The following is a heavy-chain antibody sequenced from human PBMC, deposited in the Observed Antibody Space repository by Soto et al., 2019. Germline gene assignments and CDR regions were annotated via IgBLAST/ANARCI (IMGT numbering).Heavy chain of an antibody. CDR2: ISWNSGSI. Sequence: GGSLRLSCAASGFTFDDYAMHWVRQAPGKGLEWVSGISWNSGSIGYADSVKGRFTISRDNAKNSLYLQMNSLRAEDTALYYCAKDLRFGGVTSPFDYWGQGTLVTVSS. J-gene: IGHJ4*02. D-gene: IGHD3-16*01. CDR3: AKDLRFGGVTSPFDY. V-gene: IGHV3-9*01. CDR1: GFTFDDYA.